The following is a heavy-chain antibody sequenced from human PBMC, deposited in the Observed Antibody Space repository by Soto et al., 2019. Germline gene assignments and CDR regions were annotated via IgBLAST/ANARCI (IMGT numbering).Heavy chain of an antibody. J-gene: IGHJ6*02. D-gene: IGHD2-2*01. V-gene: IGHV1-3*01. Sequence: SVKVSCKASGYTFTTYSMHWVRQAPGQRLEWMGWIHAGNGNTEHSQKFQGRVTITRDTSASTAYLELGSLRSEDTAVYYCARAACSSTSCYNYYAYGMDVWG. CDR2: IHAGNGNT. CDR3: ARAACSSTSCYNYYAYGMDV. CDR1: GYTFTTYS.